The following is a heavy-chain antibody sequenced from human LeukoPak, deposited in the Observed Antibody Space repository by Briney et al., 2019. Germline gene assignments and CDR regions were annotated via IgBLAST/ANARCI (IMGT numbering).Heavy chain of an antibody. CDR1: GFTFSSYG. Sequence: PGGSLRPSCAASGFTFSSYGMHWVRQAPGKGLEWVAVIWYDGSNKYYADSVKGRFTISRDNSKNTLYLQMNSLRAEDTAVYYCAKDRATGTYYFDYWGQGTLVTVSS. D-gene: IGHD1-1*01. J-gene: IGHJ4*02. CDR2: IWYDGSNK. CDR3: AKDRATGTYYFDY. V-gene: IGHV3-33*06.